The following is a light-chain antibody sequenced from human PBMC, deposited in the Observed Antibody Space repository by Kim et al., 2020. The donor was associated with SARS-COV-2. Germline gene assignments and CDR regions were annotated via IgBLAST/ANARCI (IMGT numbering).Light chain of an antibody. Sequence: AIQMTQSPSSLSASVGDRVTITCRASQGIRNDLNWYQQKPGKAPKLLIYDASSLQSGVPSRFSGSGSGTDFTLTISSLQPEDFATYYCLQDYNYPITFGQGTRLEIK. CDR1: QGIRND. J-gene: IGKJ5*01. V-gene: IGKV1-6*01. CDR2: DAS. CDR3: LQDYNYPIT.